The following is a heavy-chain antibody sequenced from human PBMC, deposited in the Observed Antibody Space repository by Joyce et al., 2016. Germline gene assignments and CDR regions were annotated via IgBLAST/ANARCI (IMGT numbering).Heavy chain of an antibody. CDR2: IYSGDADT. J-gene: IGHJ3*02. Sequence: EVQLVQSGAEGKKPGESLKISCKCSGYTFTGYWIGWGRQMPGKGLEGMGIIYSGDADTRSGPSFQSQVTISADKSISTAYLQWSSLKASDTAMYYCARLWWAGKDLGAFDIWGQGTMVTVSS. CDR1: GYTFTGYW. CDR3: ARLWWAGKDLGAFDI. V-gene: IGHV5-51*01. D-gene: IGHD4/OR15-4a*01.